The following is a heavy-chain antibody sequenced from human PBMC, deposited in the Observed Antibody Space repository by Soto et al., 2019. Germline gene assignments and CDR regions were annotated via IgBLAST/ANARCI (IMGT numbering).Heavy chain of an antibody. J-gene: IGHJ4*02. V-gene: IGHV4-30-4*08. Sequence: SETLSLTCTVSGGSISSGGDYWSWLRQAPGKGLEWIGYIFDSGTTYYNPSLKSRVTISVDTSKNQFSLRLSSVTAADTAVYYCASWWAIKGYFTYWGQGSLVTVSS. D-gene: IGHD2-15*01. CDR2: IFDSGTT. CDR3: ASWWAIKGYFTY. CDR1: GGSISSGGDY.